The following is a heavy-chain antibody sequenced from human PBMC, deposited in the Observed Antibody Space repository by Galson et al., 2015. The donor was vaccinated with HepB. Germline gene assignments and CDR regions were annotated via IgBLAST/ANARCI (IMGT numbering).Heavy chain of an antibody. J-gene: IGHJ4*02. V-gene: IGHV4-59*01. CDR3: ARLNDYGGNPYYFDY. CDR2: IYYSGST. CDR1: GGSISSYY. Sequence: SEPLSLTCTVSGGSISSYYWSWIRQPPGKGLEWIGYIYYSGSTNYNPSLKSRVTISVDTSKNQFSLKLSSVTAADTAVYYCARLNDYGGNPYYFDYWGQGTLVTVSS. D-gene: IGHD4-23*01.